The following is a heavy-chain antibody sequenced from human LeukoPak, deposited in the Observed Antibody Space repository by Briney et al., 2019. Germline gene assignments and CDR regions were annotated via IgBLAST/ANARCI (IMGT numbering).Heavy chain of an antibody. J-gene: IGHJ4*02. CDR1: GGSFSGYY. CDR2: IYYSGST. D-gene: IGHD5-24*01. Sequence: SETLSLTCAVYGGSFSGYYWSWIRQTPGRGLERVGSIYYSGSTYYNPSLKSRVTISVDTSKNQFSLKLSSVTAADTAVYYCARSRWLQLFFFDYWGQGTLVTVSS. CDR3: ARSRWLQLFFFDY. V-gene: IGHV4-34*01.